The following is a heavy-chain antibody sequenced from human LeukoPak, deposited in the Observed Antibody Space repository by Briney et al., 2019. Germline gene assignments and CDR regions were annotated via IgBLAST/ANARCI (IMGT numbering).Heavy chain of an antibody. D-gene: IGHD3-16*01. CDR1: GYTFTSYD. CDR3: GRSRIMRIPRQNWFDP. V-gene: IGHV1-8*01. J-gene: IGHJ5*02. CDR2: MNPNSGNT. Sequence: ASVKVSCKASGYTFTSYDINWVRQATGQGLEWMGWMNPNSGNTGYEQKFQGRVTMTRNTSISTAYMGLSSLRSEDTAVYYCGRSRIMRIPRQNWFDPWGQGTLVTVSS.